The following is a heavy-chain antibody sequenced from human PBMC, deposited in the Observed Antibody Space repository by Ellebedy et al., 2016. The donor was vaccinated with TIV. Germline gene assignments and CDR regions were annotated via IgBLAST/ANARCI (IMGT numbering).Heavy chain of an antibody. Sequence: ASVKVSCKASGYTFTTYDINWVRQATGQGLEWMGWMNPNSGNTDYAQKLQDRVIMTRNTSISTAYMELYSLTSEDTAVYYCARGGYSYPEDFDFWGQGSLVTVSS. CDR1: GYTFTTYD. V-gene: IGHV1-8*01. J-gene: IGHJ4*02. CDR2: MNPNSGNT. D-gene: IGHD5-18*01. CDR3: ARGGYSYPEDFDF.